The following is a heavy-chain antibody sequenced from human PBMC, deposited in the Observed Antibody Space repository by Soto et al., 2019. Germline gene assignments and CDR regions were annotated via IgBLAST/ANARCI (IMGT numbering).Heavy chain of an antibody. Sequence: QLQLQESGPGLVKPSETLSLTCTVSGGSISSSSYYWGWIRQPPGKGLEWIGSIYYSGSTYYNPSLKSRVTISVDTSKNQFSLELSSVTAADTAVYYCARAGQWRESEYFQHWGQGTLVTVSS. CDR2: IYYSGST. CDR1: GGSISSSSYY. D-gene: IGHD6-19*01. J-gene: IGHJ1*01. V-gene: IGHV4-39*01. CDR3: ARAGQWRESEYFQH.